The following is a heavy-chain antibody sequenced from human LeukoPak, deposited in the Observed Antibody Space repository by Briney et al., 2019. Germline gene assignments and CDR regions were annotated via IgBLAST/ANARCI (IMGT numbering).Heavy chain of an antibody. D-gene: IGHD3-22*01. CDR2: ISAYNGNT. V-gene: IGHV1-18*01. CDR1: GYTFTSYG. J-gene: IGHJ5*02. CDR3: AGVSFYYDSSGYYYGDWFDP. Sequence: ASVKVSCKASGYTFTSYGISWVRQAPGQGLEWMGWISAYNGNTNYAQKLQGRVTMTADTSTSTAYMELRSLRSDDTAVYYCAGVSFYYDSSGYYYGDWFDPWGQGTLVTVSS.